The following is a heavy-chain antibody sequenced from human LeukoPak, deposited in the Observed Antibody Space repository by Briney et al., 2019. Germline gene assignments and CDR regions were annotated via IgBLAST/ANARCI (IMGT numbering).Heavy chain of an antibody. CDR2: TYYRSKWYN. Sequence: SQTLSLTCAISGDSVSSNSAAWNWIRQSPSRGLEWLGRTYYRSKWYNDYAVSVKSRITINPDTSKNQFSLQLSSVTPEDTAVYYCARAPLKYYYDSSGYPLADAFDIWGQGTMVTVSS. V-gene: IGHV6-1*01. CDR1: GDSVSSNSAA. D-gene: IGHD3-22*01. CDR3: ARAPLKYYYDSSGYPLADAFDI. J-gene: IGHJ3*02.